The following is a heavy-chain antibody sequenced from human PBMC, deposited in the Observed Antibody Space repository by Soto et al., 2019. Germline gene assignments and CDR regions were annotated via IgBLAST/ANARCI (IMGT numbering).Heavy chain of an antibody. V-gene: IGHV3-30-3*01. CDR1: GFTFSSYA. D-gene: IGHD6-19*01. CDR3: AREMVVAVAVDY. Sequence: PVGSLRLSCAASGFTFSSYAMHWVRQAPGKGLEWVAVISYDGSNKYYADSVKGRFTISRDNSKNTLHLQMNSLRAEDTAVYYCAREMVVAVAVDYWGQGTLVTVSS. CDR2: ISYDGSNK. J-gene: IGHJ4*02.